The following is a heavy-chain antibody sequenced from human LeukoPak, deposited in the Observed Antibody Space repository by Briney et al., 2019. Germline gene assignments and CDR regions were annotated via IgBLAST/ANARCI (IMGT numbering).Heavy chain of an antibody. CDR3: AKDLRVGATGTIDY. CDR1: GFTINNYG. Sequence: GGSLGLSCGAPGFTINNYGMHWVRQAPGKGLEWVSAISGSGGSTYYADSVKGRFTISRDNSKNTLYLQMNSLRAEDTAVYYCAKDLRVGATGTIDYWGQGTLVTVSS. CDR2: ISGSGGST. D-gene: IGHD1-26*01. V-gene: IGHV3-23*01. J-gene: IGHJ4*02.